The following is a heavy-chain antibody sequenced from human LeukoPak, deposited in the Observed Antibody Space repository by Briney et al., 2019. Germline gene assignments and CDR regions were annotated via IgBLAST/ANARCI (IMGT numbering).Heavy chain of an antibody. J-gene: IGHJ6*02. CDR1: GGSISSYY. Sequence: SETLSLTCTVSGGSISSYYWGWIRRPPGKGLEWIGYIYYSGSTYYNPSLKSRVTISVDTSKNQFSLKPSSVTAADTAVYYCARQGYSSSWYPAGYYYYYGMDVWGQGTTVTVSS. D-gene: IGHD6-13*01. V-gene: IGHV4-59*08. CDR2: IYYSGST. CDR3: ARQGYSSSWYPAGYYYYYGMDV.